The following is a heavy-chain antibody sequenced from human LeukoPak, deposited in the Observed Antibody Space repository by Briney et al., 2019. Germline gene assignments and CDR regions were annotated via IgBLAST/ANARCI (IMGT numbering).Heavy chain of an antibody. CDR1: GYTFTSYD. D-gene: IGHD2-2*01. CDR3: ARVGYCSSSTCYYWFDP. Sequence: ASVKVSCKASGYTFTSYDINWVRQATGQGLEWMGWMNPNSGNTGCAQKFQGRVTMTRNTSISTAYMELSSLRSEDTAVYYCARVGYCSSSTCYYWFDPWGQGTLVTVSP. V-gene: IGHV1-8*01. J-gene: IGHJ5*02. CDR2: MNPNSGNT.